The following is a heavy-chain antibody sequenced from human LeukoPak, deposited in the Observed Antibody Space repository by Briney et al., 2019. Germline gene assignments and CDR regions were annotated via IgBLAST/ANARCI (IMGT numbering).Heavy chain of an antibody. CDR1: GYTFTSYD. J-gene: IGHJ5*02. V-gene: IGHV1-8*01. D-gene: IGHD6-13*01. CDR3: ARDPHSSSWYWGWFDP. CDR2: MNPNSGNT. Sequence: GASVKVSCKASGYTFTSYDINWVRQATGQGLEWMGWMNPNSGNTGYAQKFQGRVTMTRNTSISTAYMELSSLRSEDTAVYYCARDPHSSSWYWGWFDPWGQGTLVTVSS.